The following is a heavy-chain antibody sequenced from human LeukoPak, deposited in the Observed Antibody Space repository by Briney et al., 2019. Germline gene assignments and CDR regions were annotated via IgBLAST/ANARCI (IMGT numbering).Heavy chain of an antibody. CDR3: AGTYWSGYYVS. Sequence: AASVKVSCKASADTFDRYGISWVRQAPGEGLEWMGWISPYNGNTNYAQNLLDRLALTTDSSTATAYMELRSLRFDDTAVYYCAGTYWSGYYVSWGLGTMVTVSS. CDR2: ISPYNGNT. J-gene: IGHJ3*01. V-gene: IGHV1-18*01. CDR1: ADTFDRYG. D-gene: IGHD3-3*01.